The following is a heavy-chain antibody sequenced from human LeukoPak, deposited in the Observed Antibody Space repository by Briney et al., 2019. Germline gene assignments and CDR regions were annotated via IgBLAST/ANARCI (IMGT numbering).Heavy chain of an antibody. D-gene: IGHD3-9*01. CDR1: GFTFSSYA. CDR3: AKDLGLLRYFDWLSFGPTFDY. J-gene: IGHJ4*02. V-gene: IGHV3-30-3*02. CDR2: ISYDGSNK. Sequence: GGSLRLSCAASGFTFSSYAMHWVRQAPGKGLEWVAVISYDGSNKYYADSVKGRFTISRDNSKNTLYLQMNCLRAEDTAVYYCAKDLGLLRYFDWLSFGPTFDYWGQGTLVTVSS.